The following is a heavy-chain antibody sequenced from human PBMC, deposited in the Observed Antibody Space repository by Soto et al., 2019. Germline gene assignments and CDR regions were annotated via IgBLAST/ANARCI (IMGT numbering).Heavy chain of an antibody. CDR1: GYTFSNYG. V-gene: IGHV1-18*01. Sequence: QVQLVQSGGEVKNPGASVKVSCKASGYTFSNYGISWVRQAPGQGLEWMGWINGYNGDANYAQNLQGRVTVTTDTSTNTIYMEVRSLRFDDTAGYYCAIDLRSTDYYFDLWGRGTLVIVSS. J-gene: IGHJ2*01. CDR3: AIDLRSTDYYFDL. D-gene: IGHD2-2*01. CDR2: INGYNGDA.